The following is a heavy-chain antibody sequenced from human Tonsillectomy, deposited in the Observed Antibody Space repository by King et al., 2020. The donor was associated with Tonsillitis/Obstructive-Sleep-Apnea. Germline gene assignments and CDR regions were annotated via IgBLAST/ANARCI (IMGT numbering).Heavy chain of an antibody. D-gene: IGHD6-13*01. CDR2: IDTSGNT. Sequence: VQLQESGPGLVKPSETLSLTCTVSGGSISSYYWSWIRQPAGKGLEWIGLIDTSGNTNYNPSLKTRVTMSVDTSKNQFSLKLSSVTAADTAVYYCARDLSSSPYNWFEPWGQGILVTVSS. J-gene: IGHJ5*02. CDR3: ARDLSSSPYNWFEP. CDR1: GGSISSYY. V-gene: IGHV4-4*07.